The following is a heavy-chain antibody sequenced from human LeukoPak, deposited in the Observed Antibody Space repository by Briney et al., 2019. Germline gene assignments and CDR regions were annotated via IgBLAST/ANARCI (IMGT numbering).Heavy chain of an antibody. CDR1: GGSISSSSYY. D-gene: IGHD2-2*02. J-gene: IGHJ4*02. V-gene: IGHV4-39*07. CDR3: ARGRYQLLYSNYFDY. CDR2: IYYSGST. Sequence: PSETLSLTCTVSGGSISSSSYYWGWIRQPPGKRLEWIGSIYYSGSTYYNPSLKSRVTISVDTSKNQFSLKLSSVTAADTAVYYCARGRYQLLYSNYFDYWGQGTLVTVSS.